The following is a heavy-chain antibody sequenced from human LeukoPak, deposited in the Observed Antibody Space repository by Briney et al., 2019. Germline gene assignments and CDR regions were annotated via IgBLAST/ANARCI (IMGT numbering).Heavy chain of an antibody. Sequence: GGSLRLSCAASGFTVSSNYMSWARQAPGKGLEWVSVIYSGGSTYYADSVKGRFTISRDNSKNTLYLQMNSLRAEDTAVYYCARDHSYDSSNYFDYWGQGTLVTVSS. J-gene: IGHJ4*02. CDR1: GFTVSSNY. D-gene: IGHD3-22*01. CDR3: ARDHSYDSSNYFDY. CDR2: IYSGGST. V-gene: IGHV3-66*02.